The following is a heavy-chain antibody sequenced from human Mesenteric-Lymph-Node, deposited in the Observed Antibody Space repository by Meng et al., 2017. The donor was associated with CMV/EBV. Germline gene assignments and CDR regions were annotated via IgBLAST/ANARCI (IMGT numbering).Heavy chain of an antibody. J-gene: IGHJ4*02. CDR2: SITYNGNT. CDR3: ARESGLLRPCDF. V-gene: IGHV1-18*01. Sequence: CKASNFTLTNYYITWVRQASGQGLEWMGRSITYNGNTNYAPKFQDRVTMTTDTSTTTAYMELRSLRSDDTAVYYCARESGLLRPCDFWGQGTLVTVSS. CDR1: NFTLTNYY. D-gene: IGHD2-21*02.